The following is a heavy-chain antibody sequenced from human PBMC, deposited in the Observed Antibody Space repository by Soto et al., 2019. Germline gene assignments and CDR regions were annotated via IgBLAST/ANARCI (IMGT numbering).Heavy chain of an antibody. J-gene: IGHJ3*02. CDR2: ISANSGNT. CDR3: AAPSGFSFGAFDI. Sequence: ASVKVSCKASGYTFTIYYMHWVRQAPGQGLEWMGRISANSGNTNYAQKLQGRVTMTTDTSTSTAYMELRSLRSDDTAVYYCAAPSGFSFGAFDIWGQGTMVTVSS. CDR1: GYTFTIYY. V-gene: IGHV1-18*04. D-gene: IGHD3-22*01.